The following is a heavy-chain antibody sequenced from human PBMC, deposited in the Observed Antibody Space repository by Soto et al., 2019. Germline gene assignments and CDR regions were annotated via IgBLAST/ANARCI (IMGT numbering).Heavy chain of an antibody. CDR3: AKGWGYCSSTSCYYYYGMDV. V-gene: IGHV3-48*01. CDR1: GFTFSSYS. J-gene: IGHJ6*02. CDR2: ISKSSGTI. D-gene: IGHD2-2*01. Sequence: GGSLRLSCAASGFTFSSYSMNWVRQAPGKGLEWVSYISKSSGTIYYADSAKGRFTISRDNAKNTLYLQMNSLRAEDTAVYYCAKGWGYCSSTSCYYYYGMDVWGQGTTVTVSS.